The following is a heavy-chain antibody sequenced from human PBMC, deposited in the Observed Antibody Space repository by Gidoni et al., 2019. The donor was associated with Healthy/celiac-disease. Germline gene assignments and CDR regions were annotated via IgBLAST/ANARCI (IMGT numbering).Heavy chain of an antibody. D-gene: IGHD3-10*01. CDR1: GFPFSDYY. J-gene: IGHJ4*02. V-gene: IGHV3-11*06. Sequence: QVQLVESGGGLVKPGGSLRLSCAASGFPFSDYYLSWIRQAPGKGLEWVSYISSSSSYTNYADSVKGRFTIARDNAKNSLYLQMNSLRAEDTAVYYCARSCREFGELLPEYYFDYWGQGTLVTVSS. CDR2: ISSSSSYT. CDR3: ARSCREFGELLPEYYFDY.